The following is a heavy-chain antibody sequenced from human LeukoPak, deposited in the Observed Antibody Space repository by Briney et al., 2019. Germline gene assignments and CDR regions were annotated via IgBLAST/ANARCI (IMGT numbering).Heavy chain of an antibody. CDR3: ARTFPYQLLMRDAFDI. V-gene: IGHV4-39*01. CDR1: GGSISSSSYY. CDR2: IYYSGST. J-gene: IGHJ3*02. D-gene: IGHD2-2*01. Sequence: SETLSLTCTVSGGSISSSSYYWGWIRQPPGKGLEWIGSIYYSGSTYYNPSLKSRVTISVDTSKNQFSLKLSSVTAADTAVYYCARTFPYQLLMRDAFDIWGQGTMVTVSS.